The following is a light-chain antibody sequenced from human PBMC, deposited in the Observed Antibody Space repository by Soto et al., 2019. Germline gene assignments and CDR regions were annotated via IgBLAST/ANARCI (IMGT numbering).Light chain of an antibody. J-gene: IGLJ2*01. V-gene: IGLV2-14*01. CDR1: SSDIGGCNY. CDR3: SSCTSSNTHVV. Sequence: QSALTQPASVSGSPGQSITISCTGTSSDIGGCNYVSWYQQHPGKAPKLIIYDVTNRPSGVSNRFSGSKSANTASLTISGLQTEDEADYYCSSCTSSNTHVVFGGGIKVTVL. CDR2: DVT.